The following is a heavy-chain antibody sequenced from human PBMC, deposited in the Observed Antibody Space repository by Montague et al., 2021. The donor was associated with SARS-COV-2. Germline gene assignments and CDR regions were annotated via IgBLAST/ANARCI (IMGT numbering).Heavy chain of an antibody. D-gene: IGHD3-9*01. CDR1: GASMSSDY. V-gene: IGHV4-59*01. J-gene: IGHJ4*02. CDR3: ARGRGFDWLGLDAYYFDY. Sequence: SETLSLTCTVSGASMSSDYWTWIRQPPGKGLEWIGCTHCSGSTDYNPSLKGRVTISVDTSRTQFSLRLTSMSAADTAVYYCARGRGFDWLGLDAYYFDYWGQGALVAVSS. CDR2: THCSGST.